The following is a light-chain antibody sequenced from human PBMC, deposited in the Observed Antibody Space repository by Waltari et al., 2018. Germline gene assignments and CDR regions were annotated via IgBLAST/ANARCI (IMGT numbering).Light chain of an antibody. V-gene: IGKV4-1*01. J-gene: IGKJ2*01. CDR2: WAS. Sequence: DIVMTQSPDSLAVSLGERATINCKSSQSVLYSSNNKNYLAWYQQKPGQPPKLLIYWASTRESGVPDRFSGSGSGTDFTLTISSLQAEDVAVYYCQQYYSTPSYTFGQ. CDR3: QQYYSTPSYT. CDR1: QSVLYSSNNKNY.